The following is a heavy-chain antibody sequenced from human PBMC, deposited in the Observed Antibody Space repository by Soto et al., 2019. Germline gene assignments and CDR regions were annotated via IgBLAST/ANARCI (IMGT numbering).Heavy chain of an antibody. Sequence: PGWSLRLSCAASVFTFTSYAMSWVRQAPGKGLEWVSAISVSGGSTYYADSVKGRFTISRDSSKNTLYLQMNSLRAEDTAVYYCAKSAKDGYFDYWGQGTLVTVSS. V-gene: IGHV3-23*01. J-gene: IGHJ4*02. CDR3: AKSAKDGYFDY. CDR2: ISVSGGST. CDR1: VFTFTSYA.